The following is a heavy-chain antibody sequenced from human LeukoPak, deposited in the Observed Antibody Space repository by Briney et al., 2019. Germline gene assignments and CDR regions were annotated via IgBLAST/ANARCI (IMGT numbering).Heavy chain of an antibody. CDR2: ISSSSSYI. J-gene: IGHJ4*02. CDR3: ARGISVLRYFDWPSPIDY. V-gene: IGHV3-21*01. Sequence: GGSLRLSCAASGFTFSSYSMNWVRQAPGKGLEWVSSISSSSSYIYYADSVKGRFTISRVNAKNSLYLQMNSLRAEDTAVYYCARGISVLRYFDWPSPIDYWGQGTLVTVSS. CDR1: GFTFSSYS. D-gene: IGHD3-9*01.